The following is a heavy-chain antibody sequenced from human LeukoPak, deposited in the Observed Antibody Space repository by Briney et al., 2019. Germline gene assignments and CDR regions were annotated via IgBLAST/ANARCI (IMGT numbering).Heavy chain of an antibody. V-gene: IGHV4-59*01. D-gene: IGHD5-18*01. CDR3: ARVGRYSYAFDY. Sequence: SETLSLTCTVSGGSISRYYWSWIRQPPGKGLEWIGYIYYSGSTNYNPSLKSRVTISVDTSKNQFSLKLSSVTAADTAVYYCARVGRYSYAFDYWGQGTLDTVSS. CDR2: IYYSGST. J-gene: IGHJ4*02. CDR1: GGSISRYY.